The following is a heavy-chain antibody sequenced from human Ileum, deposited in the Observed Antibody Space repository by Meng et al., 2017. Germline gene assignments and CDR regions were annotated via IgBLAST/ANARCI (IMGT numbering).Heavy chain of an antibody. CDR3: ATYGSGFTPPLDP. CDR2: ISQSGTT. J-gene: IGHJ5*02. D-gene: IGHD3-10*01. V-gene: IGHV4-4*02. Sequence: QVQLQESGPGLVKPSGNLSPTCAVSGGSISNDKWWSGVRQPPGKGLEWIGEISQSGTTNYYPSLNSRVSISLDKANNHLSMTLTSVTAADTAVYYCATYGSGFTPPLDPWGQGILVTVSS. CDR1: GGSISNDKW.